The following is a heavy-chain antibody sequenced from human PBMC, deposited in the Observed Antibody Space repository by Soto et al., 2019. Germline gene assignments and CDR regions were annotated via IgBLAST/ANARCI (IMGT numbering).Heavy chain of an antibody. CDR1: GFTFSSYA. CDR2: ISGSGGNT. D-gene: IGHD3-22*01. J-gene: IGHJ4*02. Sequence: PGGSLRLSCAASGFTFSSYAMSWVRQAPGKGLEWVSGISGSGGNTYYADSVKGRFTISRDNSKNTLYLQMNSLRAEDTAVYYCAKNPGYYYDSTGYHFDYWGQGTLVTVSS. CDR3: AKNPGYYYDSTGYHFDY. V-gene: IGHV3-23*01.